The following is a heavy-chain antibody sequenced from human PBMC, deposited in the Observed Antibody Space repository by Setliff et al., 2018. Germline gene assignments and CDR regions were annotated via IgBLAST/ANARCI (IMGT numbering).Heavy chain of an antibody. CDR1: GFTFSSYS. CDR2: ISSSSSYI. CDR3: ARDLSLWFGELRVYYYGMDV. V-gene: IGHV3-21*01. D-gene: IGHD3-10*01. J-gene: IGHJ6*02. Sequence: GGSLRLSCTASGFTFSSYSMNWVRQAPGKGLEWVSYISSSSSYIYYADSVKGRFTISRDNSKNTLYLQMNSLRAEDTAVYYCARDLSLWFGELRVYYYGMDVWGQGTTVTVSS.